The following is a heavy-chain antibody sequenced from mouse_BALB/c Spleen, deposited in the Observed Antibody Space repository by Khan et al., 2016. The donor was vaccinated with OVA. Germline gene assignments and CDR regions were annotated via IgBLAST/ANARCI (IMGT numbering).Heavy chain of an antibody. CDR2: ISSGSSTI. J-gene: IGHJ3*01. V-gene: IGHV5-17*02. Sequence: EVELVESGGGLVQPGGSRKLSCAASGFTFSSFGMHWVRQAPEKGLEWVAYISSGSSTIYYADTVKGRFTISSDNPKNTLFRQMTSLRSEDTAMYYCAGYDWAYWGQGTLVTVSA. CDR3: AGYDWAY. D-gene: IGHD2-2*01. CDR1: GFTFSSFG.